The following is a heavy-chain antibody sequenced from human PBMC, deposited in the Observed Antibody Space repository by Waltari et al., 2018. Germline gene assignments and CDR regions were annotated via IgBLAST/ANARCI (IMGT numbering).Heavy chain of an antibody. CDR3: ATDLGGEGSYYWNY. Sequence: QVQLVQSGAEVKKPGASVKVSCKVSGYTITEFSMHWFRQAPGKGLEWMGGFDPEDGETIYAQKFQGRVTMTEDTSTDTAYMELSSLRSEDTAVYYCATDLGGEGSYYWNYWGQGTLVTVSS. CDR2: FDPEDGET. V-gene: IGHV1-24*01. CDR1: GYTITEFS. D-gene: IGHD1-26*01. J-gene: IGHJ4*02.